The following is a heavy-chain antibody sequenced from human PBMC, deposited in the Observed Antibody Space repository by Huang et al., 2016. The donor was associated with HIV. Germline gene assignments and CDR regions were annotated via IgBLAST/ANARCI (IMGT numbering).Heavy chain of an antibody. CDR2: VSFLGNP. J-gene: IGHJ6*02. D-gene: IGHD2-2*03. V-gene: IGHV4-39*02. CDR3: AREVRSVDTDRPDGYYYRGLDV. Sequence: QLRESGPGLVTPSETLALTCSASGTSMTSSTFYGCWFRQPPGRGLEWIGSVSFLGNPYYHPSLKSRVTISIDTANKQYSMRLTSVTAADTAVYFCAREVRSVDTDRPDGYYYRGLDVWGQGTTVIVSS. CDR1: GTSMTSSTFY.